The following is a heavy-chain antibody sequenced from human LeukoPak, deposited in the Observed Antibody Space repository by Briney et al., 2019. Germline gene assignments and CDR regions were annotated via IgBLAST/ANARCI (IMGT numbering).Heavy chain of an antibody. CDR2: IYTSGST. CDR3: ARDDGDYGDFPFDY. D-gene: IGHD4-17*01. CDR1: GGSISSGTYY. V-gene: IGHV4-61*02. Sequence: SQTLSLTCTVSGGSISSGTYYWSWIRQPAGKGLEWIGRIYTSGSTNYNPSLKSRVTISVDTSKNQFTLKLSSVTAADTAVYYCARDDGDYGDFPFDYWGQGALVTVSS. J-gene: IGHJ4*02.